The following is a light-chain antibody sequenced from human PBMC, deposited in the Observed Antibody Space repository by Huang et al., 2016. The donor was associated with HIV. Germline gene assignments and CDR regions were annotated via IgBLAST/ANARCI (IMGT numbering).Light chain of an antibody. CDR3: QQYYSSPFT. Sequence: DIVMTQSPDSLAVSLGERATINCKSTQTILHDSDSSNYLAWYQQKPGQPPKLLIHWASIRKSGVPDRFIGSGSGTDFTLTISSLQAEDVAVYYCQQYYSSPFTFGPGTNVDI. J-gene: IGKJ3*01. CDR2: WAS. CDR1: QTILHDSDSSNY. V-gene: IGKV4-1*01.